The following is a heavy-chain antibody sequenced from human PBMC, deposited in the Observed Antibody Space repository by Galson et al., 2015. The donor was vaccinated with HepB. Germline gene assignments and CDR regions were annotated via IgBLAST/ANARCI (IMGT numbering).Heavy chain of an antibody. CDR1: GGTFSSYA. J-gene: IGHJ6*02. Sequence: SVKVSCKASGGTFSSYAISWVRQAPGQGLEWMGGIIPIFGTANYAQKFQGRVTITADESTSTAYMELSSLRSEDTAVYYCARDGICSSTSCYTWDYYYYGMDVWGQGTTVTVSS. V-gene: IGHV1-69*13. CDR2: IIPIFGTA. D-gene: IGHD2-2*02. CDR3: ARDGICSSTSCYTWDYYYYGMDV.